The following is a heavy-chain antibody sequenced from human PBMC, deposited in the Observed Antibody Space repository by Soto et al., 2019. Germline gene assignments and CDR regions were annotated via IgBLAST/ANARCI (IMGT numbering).Heavy chain of an antibody. V-gene: IGHV1-8*01. Sequence: ASVKVSCKASGYTFTTYDSSWVRQATGQGLEWMGWMDPKSGQTDYAAKFQGRVTMTRNTSISTAYMELSSLRSDDTAVYYCARGRGWRDHCGQGTLVT. CDR2: MDPKSGQT. CDR3: ARGRGWRDH. CDR1: GYTFTTYD. J-gene: IGHJ4*02. D-gene: IGHD2-15*01.